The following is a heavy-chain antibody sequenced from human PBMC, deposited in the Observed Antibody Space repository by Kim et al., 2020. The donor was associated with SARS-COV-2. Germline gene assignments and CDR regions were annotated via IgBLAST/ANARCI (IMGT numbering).Heavy chain of an antibody. V-gene: IGHV3-74*01. CDR1: GFTFSTTW. J-gene: IGHJ6*02. Sequence: GGSLRLSCAASGFTFSTTWMHWVRQAPGKGLVWVSRINTDGSNKAYAESVKGRFTLSRDNAKNTLYLQMDSLRAEDTAVYYCARVSTGHDSGLDVGGGGT. D-gene: IGHD4-17*01. CDR2: INTDGSNK. CDR3: ARVSTGHDSGLDV.